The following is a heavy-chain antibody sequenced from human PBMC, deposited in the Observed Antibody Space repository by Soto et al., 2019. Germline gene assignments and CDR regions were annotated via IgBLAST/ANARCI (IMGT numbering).Heavy chain of an antibody. D-gene: IGHD3-3*01. CDR3: ASSPEWSSLVANSFDY. V-gene: IGHV1-69*13. CDR2: IIPIFGTV. CDR1: GGTFSSYA. Sequence: ASVKVSCKASGGTFSSYAISWVRQAPGQGLEWMGGIIPIFGTVNYAQKFQGRVTITADESTSTAYMELSSLRSEDTAVYYCASSPEWSSLVANSFDYWGQGPLGTGFS. J-gene: IGHJ4*02.